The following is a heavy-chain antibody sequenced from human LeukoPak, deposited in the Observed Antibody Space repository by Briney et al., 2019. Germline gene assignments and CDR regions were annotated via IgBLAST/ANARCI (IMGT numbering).Heavy chain of an antibody. CDR3: AKGRRDGYNYDY. CDR2: ISAGGGST. V-gene: IGHV3-23*01. J-gene: IGHJ4*02. D-gene: IGHD5-24*01. CDR1: GFTFSSYA. Sequence: GGSLRLSCAASGFTFSSYAMSWVRQAPGRGLEWVSAISAGGGSTYYADSVKGRFTISRDSSENTLYLQMNSLRAEDTAVYYCAKGRRDGYNYDYWGQGTPVTVSS.